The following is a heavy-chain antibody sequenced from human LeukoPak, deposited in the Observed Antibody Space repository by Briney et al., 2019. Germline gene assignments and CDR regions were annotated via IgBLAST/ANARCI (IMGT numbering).Heavy chain of an antibody. V-gene: IGHV3-30*18. Sequence: PGRSLRLSCVASGFSFGTYSMHWARQAPGKGLEWVAVISYDGSNKYYADSVKGRFTISRDNSKNTLYLQMNSLRAEDTAVYYCANPNWGFGELGVDYWGQGTLVTVSS. CDR1: GFSFGTYS. D-gene: IGHD3-10*01. J-gene: IGHJ4*02. CDR3: ANPNWGFGELGVDY. CDR2: ISYDGSNK.